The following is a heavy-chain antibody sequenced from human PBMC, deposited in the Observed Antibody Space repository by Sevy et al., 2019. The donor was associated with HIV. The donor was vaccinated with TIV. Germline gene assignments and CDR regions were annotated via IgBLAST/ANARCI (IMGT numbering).Heavy chain of an antibody. CDR3: AKYYYDSSGYYYPAEYFQH. V-gene: IGHV3-23*01. J-gene: IGHJ1*01. CDR2: ISGSGGST. D-gene: IGHD3-22*01. Sequence: GGSLRLSCAASGFTFSSYAMSWVRQAPGKGLEWVSAISGSGGSTYYADSVKGRFTISRDNSKNTLYLQMNSLRAEDTAVYYCAKYYYDSSGYYYPAEYFQHWGQCTLVTASS. CDR1: GFTFSSYA.